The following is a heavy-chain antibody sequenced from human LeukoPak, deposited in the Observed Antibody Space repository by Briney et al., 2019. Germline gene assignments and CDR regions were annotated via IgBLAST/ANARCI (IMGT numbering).Heavy chain of an antibody. CDR1: GGSISSSSYY. CDR2: IYYSGST. D-gene: IGHD2-2*02. Sequence: KPSETLSLTCTVSGGSISSSSYYWGWIRQPPGKGLEWIGSIYYSGSTYYNPSLKSRVTISVDTSKNQFSLKLSSVTAADTAVYYCARDNRRIVVVPAAIKGAFDYWGQGTLVTVSS. J-gene: IGHJ4*02. V-gene: IGHV4-39*07. CDR3: ARDNRRIVVVPAAIKGAFDY.